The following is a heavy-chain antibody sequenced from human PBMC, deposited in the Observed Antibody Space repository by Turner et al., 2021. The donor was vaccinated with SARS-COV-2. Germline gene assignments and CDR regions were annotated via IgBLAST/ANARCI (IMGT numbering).Heavy chain of an antibody. V-gene: IGHV1-18*01. Sequence: GLEWLGWISPYNGNIDYAQKVQDRVTITTDTPAKTVYLDLRGLRSDDTAVYYCARDRLGNRTADSCDYGMDVWGQGTTVTVSS. CDR2: ISPYNGNI. J-gene: IGHJ6*02. CDR3: ARDRLGNRTADSCDYGMDV. D-gene: IGHD3-22*01.